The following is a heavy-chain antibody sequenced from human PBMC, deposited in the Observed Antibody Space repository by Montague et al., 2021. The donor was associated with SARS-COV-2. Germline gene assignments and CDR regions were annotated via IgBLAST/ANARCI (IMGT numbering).Heavy chain of an antibody. CDR3: VRQEHIVVVVAAARGWFDP. J-gene: IGHJ5*02. V-gene: IGHV4-39*01. Sequence: SETLSLTCTVSGGSISSSSYYWCWIRQPPGKGVEWIGSFYYSGSTYYNPSLKSRVTISVDTSKNQFSLKLSSVTAADTAVYYCVRQEHIVVVVAAARGWFDPWGQGTLVTVSS. CDR1: GGSISSSSYY. D-gene: IGHD2-15*01. CDR2: FYYSGST.